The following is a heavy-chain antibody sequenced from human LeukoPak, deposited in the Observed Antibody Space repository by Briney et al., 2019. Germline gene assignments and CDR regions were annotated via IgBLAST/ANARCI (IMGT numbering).Heavy chain of an antibody. D-gene: IGHD3-16*01. CDR1: GFTFSSYS. CDR2: ISSSSSTI. Sequence: PGGSLRLSCAASGFTFSSYSMNWVRQAPGKGLEWVSYISSSSSTIYYADSVKGRFTISRDNAKNSLYLQMNSLRAEDTAVYYCARVRSRYIWGTPQWPFDMWGQGTMVTV. J-gene: IGHJ3*02. CDR3: ARVRSRYIWGTPQWPFDM. V-gene: IGHV3-48*04.